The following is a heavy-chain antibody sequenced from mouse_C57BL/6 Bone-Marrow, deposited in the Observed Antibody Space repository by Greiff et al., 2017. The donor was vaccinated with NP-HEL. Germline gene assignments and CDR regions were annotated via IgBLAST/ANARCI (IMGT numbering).Heavy chain of an antibody. CDR3: AEKVYYNYDGFAY. CDR1: GYTFTSYG. V-gene: IGHV1-81*01. Sequence: VKLMESGAELARPGASVKLSCKASGYTFTSYGISWVKQRPGPGLEWIGEIYPRRGHTYYNEKFKGKATLTADKSSSTAYMELRSLTSEDSAVYFCAEKVYYNYDGFAYWGQGTLVTVSA. CDR2: IYPRRGHT. D-gene: IGHD2-4*01. J-gene: IGHJ3*01.